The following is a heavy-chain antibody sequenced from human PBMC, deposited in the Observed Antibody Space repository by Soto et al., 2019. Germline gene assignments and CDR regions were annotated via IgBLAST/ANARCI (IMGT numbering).Heavy chain of an antibody. CDR2: ISNDGSDK. J-gene: IGHJ3*01. CDR1: GSTFNNYG. CDR3: AKDQGIAASHGID. Sequence: QVQLVESGGGVVQPGRSLRLSCAASGSTFNNYGMHWVRQAPSKGLEWVATISNDGSDKYYADSVKGRLTISRDNSKNTVYLQMNSLRAEETAVYYCAKDQGIAASHGIDWGQGTMVTVSS. D-gene: IGHD6-13*01. V-gene: IGHV3-30*18.